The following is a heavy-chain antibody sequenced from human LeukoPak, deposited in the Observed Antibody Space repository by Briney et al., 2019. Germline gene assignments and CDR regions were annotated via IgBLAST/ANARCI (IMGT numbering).Heavy chain of an antibody. J-gene: IGHJ4*02. CDR2: ISYDGSNK. D-gene: IGHD3-3*01. V-gene: IGHV3-30*18. Sequence: AGGSLRLSCAASGFTFSSYGMHRVRQAPGKGLEWVAVISYDGSNKYYADSVKGRFTISRDNSKNTLYLQMNSLRAEDTAVYYCAKEVEFLEWLPRGGYYFDYWGQGTLVTVSS. CDR3: AKEVEFLEWLPRGGYYFDY. CDR1: GFTFSSYG.